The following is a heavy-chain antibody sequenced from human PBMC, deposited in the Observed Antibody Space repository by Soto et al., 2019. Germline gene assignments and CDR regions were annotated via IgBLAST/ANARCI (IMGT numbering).Heavy chain of an antibody. D-gene: IGHD1-26*01. CDR3: ARDYLEPRWELLGRNYYYYGMDV. CDR2: IYYSGNT. Sequence: SETLSLTCTVSGGSISSSSYYWGWIRQPPGKRLEWIGSIYYSGNTYYNPSLKSRVTISVDTAKNQFSLKLSSVTAADTAVYYCARDYLEPRWELLGRNYYYYGMDVWGQGTTVTVSS. J-gene: IGHJ6*02. V-gene: IGHV4-39*07. CDR1: GGSISSSSYY.